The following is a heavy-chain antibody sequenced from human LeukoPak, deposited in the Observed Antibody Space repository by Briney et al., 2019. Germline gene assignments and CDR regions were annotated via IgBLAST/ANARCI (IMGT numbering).Heavy chain of an antibody. CDR1: GFTVSSYY. D-gene: IGHD5/OR15-5a*01. J-gene: IGHJ3*02. V-gene: IGHV3-53*01. Sequence: GGSQRLSCAAFGFTVSSYYMSWVRQAPGKGLEWVSVMRSAGTTSYADCVKGRFTISRDSSKNMLYLQMTSLRAEDTAMYYCARESWKGSTTDGFDIWGQGTMATVSS. CDR3: ARESWKGSTTDGFDI. CDR2: MRSAGTT.